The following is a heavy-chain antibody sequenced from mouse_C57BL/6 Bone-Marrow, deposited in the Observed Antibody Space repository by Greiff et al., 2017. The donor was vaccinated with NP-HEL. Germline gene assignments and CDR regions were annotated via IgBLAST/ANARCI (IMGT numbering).Heavy chain of an antibody. J-gene: IGHJ4*01. CDR3: ARHYYGSRYYYAMDY. D-gene: IGHD1-1*01. Sequence: EVQVVESGGGLVKPGGSLKLSCAASGFTFSSYTMSWVRQTPEKRLEWVATISGGGGNTYYPDSVKGRFTISRDNAKNTLYLQMSSLRSEDTALYYCARHYYGSRYYYAMDYWGQGTSVTVSS. V-gene: IGHV5-9*01. CDR2: ISGGGGNT. CDR1: GFTFSSYT.